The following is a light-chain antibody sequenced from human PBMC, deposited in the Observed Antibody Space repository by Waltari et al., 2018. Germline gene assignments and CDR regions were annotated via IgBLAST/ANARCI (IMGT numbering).Light chain of an antibody. V-gene: IGKV3-15*01. CDR1: TSVSSK. CDR2: GAS. CDR3: QQYNNWPPWWT. Sequence: EIVMTQSPATLSVSPGERATLSCRASTSVSSKLAWYQQKPGQAPRLLIYGASTRATGIPARFSGSGSGPEFTLTISSLQYEDFAVYYCQQYNNWPPWWTFGQGTKVEIK. J-gene: IGKJ1*01.